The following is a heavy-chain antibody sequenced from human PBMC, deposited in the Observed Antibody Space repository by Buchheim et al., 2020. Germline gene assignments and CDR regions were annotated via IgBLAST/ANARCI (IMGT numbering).Heavy chain of an antibody. D-gene: IGHD3-10*01. CDR3: AKDASITMVRGVIMPPLDY. J-gene: IGHJ4*02. Sequence: QVQLVESGGGVVQPGRSLRLSCAASGFTFSSYGMHWVRQAPGKGLEWVAVISYDGSNKYYADSVKGRFTISRDNSKTTLYLQMNSLRAEDTAVYYCAKDASITMVRGVIMPPLDYWGQGTL. V-gene: IGHV3-30*18. CDR2: ISYDGSNK. CDR1: GFTFSSYG.